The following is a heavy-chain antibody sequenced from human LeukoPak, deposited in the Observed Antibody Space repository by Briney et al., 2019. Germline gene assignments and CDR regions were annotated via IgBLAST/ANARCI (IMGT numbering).Heavy chain of an antibody. J-gene: IGHJ4*02. CDR2: ISGSGGST. Sequence: GGSLRLSCAASGFTFSSYAMSWVRQAPGKGLEWVSAISGSGGSTYYADSVKGRFTISRDNSKNTLYLQMNSLRAEDTAVYYCARYCSSTSCYAHRFDYWGQGTLVTVSS. V-gene: IGHV3-23*01. CDR1: GFTFSSYA. D-gene: IGHD2-2*01. CDR3: ARYCSSTSCYAHRFDY.